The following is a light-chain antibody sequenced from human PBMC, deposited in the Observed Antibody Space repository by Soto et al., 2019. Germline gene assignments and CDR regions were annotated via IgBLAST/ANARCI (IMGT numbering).Light chain of an antibody. Sequence: DIVMTQSPDSLAVSLGERVTINCRSSQTVLYSSNNKNYFAWFQQKPGQPPKLLISWASTREYGVPDRFSGSGSGTDFTLTISSLQAEDVAVYYCQQYFSTPRTFGQGTKVEIK. J-gene: IGKJ1*01. CDR3: QQYFSTPRT. CDR1: QTVLYSSNNKNY. CDR2: WAS. V-gene: IGKV4-1*01.